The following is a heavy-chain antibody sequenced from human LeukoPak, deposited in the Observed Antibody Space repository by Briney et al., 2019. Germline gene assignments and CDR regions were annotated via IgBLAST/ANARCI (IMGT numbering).Heavy chain of an antibody. CDR3: ARGWAAAGKANWFDT. CDR1: GFTFSSYS. J-gene: IGHJ5*02. CDR2: ISSGGTTI. D-gene: IGHD6-13*01. V-gene: IGHV3-48*02. Sequence: GGSLRLSCAVSGFTFSSYSMNWVRQAPGKGLEWVSYISSGGTTIYYADSLKGRFTISRDNAKNSLYLQMNSLRDEDTAVYYCARGWAAAGKANWFDTWGQGTLVTLSS.